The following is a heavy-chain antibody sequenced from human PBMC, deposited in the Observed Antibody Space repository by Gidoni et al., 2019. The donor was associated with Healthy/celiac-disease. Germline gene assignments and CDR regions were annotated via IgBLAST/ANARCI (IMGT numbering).Heavy chain of an antibody. CDR1: GYSFTSDW. D-gene: IGHD5-12*01. J-gene: IGHJ4*02. CDR2: IYPGDSDT. Sequence: EVQLVQSGAEVKKPGESLKISCKGSGYSFTSDWIGWVRQMPGKGLEWMGIIYPGDSDTRYSPSFQGQVTISADKSISTAYLQWSSLKASDTAMYYWARLGEMATIRVQFDYWGQGTLVTVSA. CDR3: ARLGEMATIRVQFDY. V-gene: IGHV5-51*01.